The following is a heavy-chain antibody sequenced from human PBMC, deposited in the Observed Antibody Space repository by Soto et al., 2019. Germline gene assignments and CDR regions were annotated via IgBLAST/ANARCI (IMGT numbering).Heavy chain of an antibody. CDR2: IYYTGSA. J-gene: IGHJ4*02. D-gene: IGHD3-10*01. Sequence: SETLSLTCTVSGGSIRSGGYHWSWIRQHPGKGLEWIGNIYYTGSAYYTPSLKSRVTFSVDTSKNQVSLNLRSVTAADTAVYYCARAGFSYGHLLFWGQGIRVTVSS. CDR1: GGSIRSGGYH. V-gene: IGHV4-31*03. CDR3: ARAGFSYGHLLF.